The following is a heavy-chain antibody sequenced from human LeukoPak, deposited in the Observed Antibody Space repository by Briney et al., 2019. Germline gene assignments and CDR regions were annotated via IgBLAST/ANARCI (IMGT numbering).Heavy chain of an antibody. CDR2: ISSSSSYI. CDR1: GYTFSSYS. Sequence: GGSLRLSCAASGYTFSSYSMNWVRQAPGQGLEWVSSISSSSSYIYYADSLKGRFTISRDNANNSLYLEMNSLRAEDTAVYYCARERTSGSFDIWGQGTMVTVSS. CDR3: ARERTSGSFDI. D-gene: IGHD3-10*01. J-gene: IGHJ3*02. V-gene: IGHV3-21*01.